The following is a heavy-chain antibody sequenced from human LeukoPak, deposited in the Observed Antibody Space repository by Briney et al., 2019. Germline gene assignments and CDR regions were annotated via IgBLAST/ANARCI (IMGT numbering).Heavy chain of an antibody. CDR3: ARGRSSVSFDY. Sequence: GGSLRLSCAASGFTFSDYYMSWIRQAPGKGLEWVSYISSSGSTIYYADSVKGRFTISRDNAKNSLYLQMNGLRAEDSAVYYCARGRSSVSFDYWGQGTLVTVSS. D-gene: IGHD6-25*01. CDR2: ISSSGSTI. J-gene: IGHJ4*02. CDR1: GFTFSDYY. V-gene: IGHV3-11*01.